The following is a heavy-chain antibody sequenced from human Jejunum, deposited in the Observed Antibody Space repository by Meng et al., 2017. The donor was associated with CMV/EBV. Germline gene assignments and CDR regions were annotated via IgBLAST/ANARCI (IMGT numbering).Heavy chain of an antibody. CDR2: ISGSGDGT. CDR3: ALTYTTGTYFYYYGLDV. V-gene: IGHV3-23*01. D-gene: IGHD1-1*01. CDR1: TFRPYA. J-gene: IGHJ6*02. Sequence: TFRPYAIHWVRQAPGKGLEWVSAISGSGDGTYYADSVKGRFTISRDNFKDTVFLQMSSLRAEDTAIYYCALTYTTGTYFYYYGLDVWGQGTTVTVSS.